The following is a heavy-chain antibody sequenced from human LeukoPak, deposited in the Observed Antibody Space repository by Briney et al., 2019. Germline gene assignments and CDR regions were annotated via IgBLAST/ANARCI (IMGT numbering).Heavy chain of an antibody. CDR1: GGSITSYY. D-gene: IGHD4-17*01. Sequence: MASETLSLTCTVSGGSITSYYWSWVRQPPGKGLEWIGYIYYSGSNNYNPSLKSRVTMSVDRSKNQFSLMLTSVTAADTAVYYCAINYGDYSPDSWGQGTLVTVSS. CDR3: AINYGDYSPDS. V-gene: IGHV4-59*01. CDR2: IYYSGSN. J-gene: IGHJ4*02.